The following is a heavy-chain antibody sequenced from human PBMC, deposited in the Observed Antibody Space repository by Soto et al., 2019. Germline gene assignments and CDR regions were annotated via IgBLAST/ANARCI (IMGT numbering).Heavy chain of an antibody. J-gene: IGHJ4*02. CDR1: GYTFTKFG. V-gene: IGHV1-18*01. CDR3: AKEYCDSSRCYLPDY. D-gene: IGHD2-2*01. CDR2: IDPNNGNT. Sequence: ASVKVSCKASGYTFTKFGINWVRQAPGQGLEWMGWIDPNNGNTKDAQKFQGRLTMTTDTYTSTAYMELRSLRSDDTAVYYCAKEYCDSSRCYLPDYWGQGALVTVSS.